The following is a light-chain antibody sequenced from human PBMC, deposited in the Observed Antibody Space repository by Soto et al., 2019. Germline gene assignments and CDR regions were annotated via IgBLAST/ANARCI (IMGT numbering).Light chain of an antibody. V-gene: IGKV3D-15*01. CDR2: VAS. Sequence: EIVLTQSPATLSVSPGERVTLSCRASQSVSDNLAWYQQKPGQAPRLLIYVASIRATDIPARFSGSGSGTEFSLTISSLQSEDFAVYYCQQYNDWPLTFGGGTKVDI. CDR1: QSVSDN. CDR3: QQYNDWPLT. J-gene: IGKJ4*01.